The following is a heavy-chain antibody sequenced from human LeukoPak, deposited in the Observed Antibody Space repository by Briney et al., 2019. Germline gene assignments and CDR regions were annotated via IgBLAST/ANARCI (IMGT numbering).Heavy chain of an antibody. CDR2: IYTSGTT. J-gene: IGHJ4*02. Sequence: SETLSLTCTVSGGSFSTYYWSWIRQTAGKGLEWIGHIYTSGTTNYNPSLKSRVTMSIDTSKNQFSLKLSSVTAADTAIYYCARDAKYYYGSRAYFFFEYWGQGTLLTVSS. D-gene: IGHD3-10*01. CDR1: GGSFSTYY. CDR3: ARDAKYYYGSRAYFFFEY. V-gene: IGHV4-4*07.